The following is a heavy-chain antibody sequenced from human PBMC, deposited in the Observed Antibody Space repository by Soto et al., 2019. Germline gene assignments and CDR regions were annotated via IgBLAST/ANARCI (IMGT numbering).Heavy chain of an antibody. V-gene: IGHV4-4*02. D-gene: IGHD6-25*01. CDR2: IFHTGDT. Sequence: SETLSLTCAVSGVSINSYNWWSWIRQSPGKGLEWIGEIFHTGDTNYSPSLKGRVTLSVDNSKNRFSLNLTSVTAADTAIYYCARHELSGQGHWGQGTQVTVS. CDR1: GVSINSYNW. J-gene: IGHJ1*01. CDR3: ARHELSGQGH.